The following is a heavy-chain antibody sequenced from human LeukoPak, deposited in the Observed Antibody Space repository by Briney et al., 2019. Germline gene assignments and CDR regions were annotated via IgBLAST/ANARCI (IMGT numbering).Heavy chain of an antibody. Sequence: PSETLSLTCTVSSGSISSSRYYWGWIRQPPGKGLEWIGYIYYSGSTNYNPSLKSRVTISVDTSKNQFSLKLSSVTAADTAVYYCARDRFWFDPWGQGTLVTVSS. J-gene: IGHJ5*02. CDR2: IYYSGST. CDR3: ARDRFWFDP. V-gene: IGHV4-61*01. CDR1: SGSISSSRYY.